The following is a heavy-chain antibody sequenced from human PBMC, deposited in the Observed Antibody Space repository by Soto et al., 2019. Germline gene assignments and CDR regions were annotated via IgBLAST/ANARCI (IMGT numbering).Heavy chain of an antibody. Sequence: ASVKVSCKASGYTFTSYYMHWVRQAPGQGLEWMGIINPSGGSTSYAQKFQGRVTMTRDTSTSTVYMELSSLRSEDTAVYYCARDIVVVPAAMPYYYYYGMDVWGQGTTVTVS. V-gene: IGHV1-46*01. D-gene: IGHD2-2*01. CDR3: ARDIVVVPAAMPYYYYYGMDV. CDR1: GYTFTSYY. CDR2: INPSGGST. J-gene: IGHJ6*02.